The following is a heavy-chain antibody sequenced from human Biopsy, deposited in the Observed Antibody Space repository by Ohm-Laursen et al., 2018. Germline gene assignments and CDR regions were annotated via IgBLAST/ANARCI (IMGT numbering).Heavy chain of an antibody. CDR1: GDSISSYY. Sequence: PPGTLSLTCTVSGDSISSYYWSWIRQTPGKGLEWIGYIYYSGSTNYNPSLKSRVTISVDTSKNQFSLRLNSVTAADTAVYYCARATNSTGWPYYYFYGMDVWGQGTTVTVSS. CDR2: IYYSGST. D-gene: IGHD2/OR15-2a*01. J-gene: IGHJ6*02. CDR3: ARATNSTGWPYYYFYGMDV. V-gene: IGHV4-59*01.